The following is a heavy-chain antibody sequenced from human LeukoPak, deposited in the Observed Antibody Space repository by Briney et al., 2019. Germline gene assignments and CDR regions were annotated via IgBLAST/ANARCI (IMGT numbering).Heavy chain of an antibody. CDR2: IYYSGST. CDR1: GGSISSHY. CDR3: ARDGLGGQDSNYDLGLDP. V-gene: IGHV4-59*11. J-gene: IGHJ4*02. Sequence: SETLSLTCTVSGGSISSHYWSWIRQPPGKGLEWIGYIYYSGSTNYNPSLKSRVTISVDTSKNQFSLKLSSVTAADTAVYYCARDGLGGQDSNYDLGLDPWGQGTLVTVSS. D-gene: IGHD4-11*01.